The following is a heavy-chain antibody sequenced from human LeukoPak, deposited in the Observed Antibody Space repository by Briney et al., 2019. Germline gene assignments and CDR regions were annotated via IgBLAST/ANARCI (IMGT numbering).Heavy chain of an antibody. V-gene: IGHV1-69*05. J-gene: IGHJ3*02. D-gene: IGHD6-13*01. CDR2: IIPIFGTA. Sequence: GASVKVSCKASGGTFSSYAISWVRQAPGQGLEWMGGIIPIFGTANYAQKFQGRVTITTDESTSTAYMELSSLRSEDTAVYYCLNSSSWFSSVFDIWGQGTMVTVSS. CDR3: LNSSSWFSSVFDI. CDR1: GGTFSSYA.